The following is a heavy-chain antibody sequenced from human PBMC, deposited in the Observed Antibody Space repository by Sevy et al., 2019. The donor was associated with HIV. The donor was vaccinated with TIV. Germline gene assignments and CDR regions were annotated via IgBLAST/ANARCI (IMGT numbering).Heavy chain of an antibody. CDR3: VIDAGGPAAMVRGVSAFDI. CDR1: GFTFSSYA. J-gene: IGHJ3*02. D-gene: IGHD3-10*01. CDR2: ISSNGGST. V-gene: IGHV3-64D*06. Sequence: GGSLRLSCSASGFTFSSYAMHWVRQAPGKGLEYVSAISSNGGSTYYADSVKGRFTISRDNSKNTLYLQMSSLRAEDTAVYYCVIDAGGPAAMVRGVSAFDIWGQGTMVTVSS.